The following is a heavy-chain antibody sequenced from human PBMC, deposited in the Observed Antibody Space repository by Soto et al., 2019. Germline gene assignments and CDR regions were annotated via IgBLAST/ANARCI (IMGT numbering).Heavy chain of an antibody. J-gene: IGHJ3*02. CDR2: VSGSGDYT. CDR1: GFTFSNYG. Sequence: GGSLRLSCAGSGFTFSNYGMTWVRQAPGKGLDWVSSVSGSGDYTYYADSVKGRFTISRDDSKNTLYLQMNSLRAEDTAVYYCARSRQWLADAFDIWGQGTMVTVSS. V-gene: IGHV3-23*01. CDR3: ARSRQWLADAFDI. D-gene: IGHD6-19*01.